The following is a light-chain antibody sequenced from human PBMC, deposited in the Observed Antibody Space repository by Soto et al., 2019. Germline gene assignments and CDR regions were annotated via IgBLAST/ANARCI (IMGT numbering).Light chain of an antibody. V-gene: IGKV1-33*01. Sequence: DIQMTQSPSSLSASVGDRVTITCQASQDISNYLNWYQQKPGKAPKLPIYDASNLETGVPSRFSGSGSGTDFTFTISSLQPEDIATYYCQQYDNLLLTFGGGTKVDIK. J-gene: IGKJ4*01. CDR1: QDISNY. CDR2: DAS. CDR3: QQYDNLLLT.